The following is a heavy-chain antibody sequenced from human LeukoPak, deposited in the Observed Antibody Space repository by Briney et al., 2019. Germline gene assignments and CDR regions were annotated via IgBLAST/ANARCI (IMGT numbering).Heavy chain of an antibody. J-gene: IGHJ3*02. Sequence: SETLSLTCAVYGGSFSGYYWSWIRQPPGKGLEWIGEINHSGSTNYNPSLKSRVTISVDTSKNQFSLKLSSVTAADTAVYYCARHAVTATDAFDIWGQGTMVTVSS. CDR2: INHSGST. V-gene: IGHV4-34*01. CDR1: GGSFSGYY. CDR3: ARHAVTATDAFDI. D-gene: IGHD2-21*02.